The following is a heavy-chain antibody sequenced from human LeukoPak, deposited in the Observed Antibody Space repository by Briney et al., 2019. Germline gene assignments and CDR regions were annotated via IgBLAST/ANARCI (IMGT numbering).Heavy chain of an antibody. CDR3: ARMYTDGWYEY. V-gene: IGHV4-39*01. CDR2: IHYTGAT. J-gene: IGHJ4*02. Sequence: SETLSLTCSVSGGSVNNNLYFWAWIRQPPEKGLKWVGSIHYTGATYYSPSLKSRVTISIDTSKNQFSLRLTSLTATDTAVYYCARMYTDGWYEYWGQGILVTVSS. CDR1: GGSVNNNLYF. D-gene: IGHD6-19*01.